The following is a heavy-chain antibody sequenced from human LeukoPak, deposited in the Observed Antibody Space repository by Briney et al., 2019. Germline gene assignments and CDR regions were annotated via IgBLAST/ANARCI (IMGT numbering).Heavy chain of an antibody. CDR3: ARGGTVVNLNY. CDR2: IYCSGST. CDR1: GGSISSSSYY. D-gene: IGHD4-23*01. V-gene: IGHV4-39*07. J-gene: IGHJ4*02. Sequence: SETLSLTCTVSGGSISSSSYYWGWIRQPPGKGLEWIGSIYCSGSTYYNPSLKSRVTISVDTSKNQFSLKLSSVTAADTAVYYCARGGTVVNLNYWGQGTLVTVSS.